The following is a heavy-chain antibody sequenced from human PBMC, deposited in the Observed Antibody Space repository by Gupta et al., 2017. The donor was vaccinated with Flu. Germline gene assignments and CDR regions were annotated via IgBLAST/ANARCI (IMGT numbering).Heavy chain of an antibody. CDR3: ARHGKLGYSNSWYDF. CDR1: SW. Sequence: SWIAWVRQTPGKGLEWMGTIYPGDSDTRYSPSLQGQVTISADKSISTAYLQWTSLKAPDTALYYCARHGKLGYSNSWYDFWGQGTLVAVSS. CDR2: IYPGDSDT. V-gene: IGHV5-51*01. J-gene: IGHJ5*01. D-gene: IGHD1-26*01.